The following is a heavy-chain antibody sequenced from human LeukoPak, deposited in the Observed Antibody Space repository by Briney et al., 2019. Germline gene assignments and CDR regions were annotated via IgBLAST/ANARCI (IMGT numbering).Heavy chain of an antibody. J-gene: IGHJ6*03. D-gene: IGHD5-18*01. CDR3: ARLRIQLWLLSGSLNSNYYYYYMDV. Sequence: GESLKISCKGSGYSFTSYWIGWVRQMPGKGLEWMGIIYPGDSDTRYSPSFQGQVTISADKSISTAYLQWSSLKASDTAMYYCARLRIQLWLLSGSLNSNYYYYYMDVWGKGTTVTVSS. CDR2: IYPGDSDT. V-gene: IGHV5-51*01. CDR1: GYSFTSYW.